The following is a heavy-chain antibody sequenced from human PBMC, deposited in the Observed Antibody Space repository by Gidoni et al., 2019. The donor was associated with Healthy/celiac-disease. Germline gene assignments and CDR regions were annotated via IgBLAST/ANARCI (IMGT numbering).Heavy chain of an antibody. CDR2: IIPILGIA. J-gene: IGHJ4*02. CDR3: ALPSITARPLDY. V-gene: IGHV1-69*04. Sequence: QVQLVQSGAEVKKPGSSVKVSCKASGGTFSSYAISWVRQAPGQGLEWMGRIIPILGIANYAQKFQGRVTITADKSTSTAYMELSSLRSEDTAVYYCALPSITARPLDYWGQGTLVTVSS. D-gene: IGHD6-6*01. CDR1: GGTFSSYA.